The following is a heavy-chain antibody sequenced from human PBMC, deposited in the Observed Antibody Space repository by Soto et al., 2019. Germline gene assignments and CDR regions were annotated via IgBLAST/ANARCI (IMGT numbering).Heavy chain of an antibody. Sequence: LRLSCAASGFTFSSYAMSWVRQAPGKGLEWASAISGSGGSTYYADSAKGRFTISRDNSKNTLYLQMNSLRAEDTAVYYCAKDRGYSSGWFDYWGQGTLVTVSS. J-gene: IGHJ4*02. CDR2: ISGSGGST. CDR1: GFTFSSYA. CDR3: AKDRGYSSGWFDY. D-gene: IGHD6-19*01. V-gene: IGHV3-23*01.